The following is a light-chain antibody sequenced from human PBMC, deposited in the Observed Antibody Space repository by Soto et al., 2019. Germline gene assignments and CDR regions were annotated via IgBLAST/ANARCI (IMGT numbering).Light chain of an antibody. J-gene: IGLJ1*01. Sequence: QSALTQPPSASGSLGQSVTISCTGTSSDVGGYNYVSWYQQDPGKAPKLLIYDVIHRPSGVPDRFSGSKSGNTASLTVSGLQDEDEADYYCSSYAGSNNLVFGTGTKLTVL. V-gene: IGLV2-8*01. CDR2: DVI. CDR3: SSYAGSNNLV. CDR1: SSDVGGYNY.